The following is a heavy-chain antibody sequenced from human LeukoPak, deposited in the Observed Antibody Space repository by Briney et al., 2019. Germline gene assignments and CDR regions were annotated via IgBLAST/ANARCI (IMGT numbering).Heavy chain of an antibody. J-gene: IGHJ4*02. CDR1: GGSMSSYY. V-gene: IGHV4-59*01. D-gene: IGHD6-13*01. CDR3: AGSIAAAGYLANY. CDR2: IFYSGST. Sequence: PSETLSLTCTVSGGSMSSYYWSWIRQPPGKGLEWIGYIFYSGSTNYNPSLKSRVTLSVDTSKNQFSLKLSSVTAADTAVYYCAGSIAAAGYLANYWGQGTLVTVSS.